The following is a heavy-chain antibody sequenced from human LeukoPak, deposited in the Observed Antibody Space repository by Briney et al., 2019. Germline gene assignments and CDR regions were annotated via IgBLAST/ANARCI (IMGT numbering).Heavy chain of an antibody. J-gene: IGHJ4*02. V-gene: IGHV3-23*01. CDR1: GFTFSSYA. CDR3: AKVQKTGIVGARDY. Sequence: PGGSLRPSCAASGFTFSSYAMSWVRQAPGKGLEWVSAISGSGGSTYYADSVKGRFTISRDNSKNTLYLQMNSLRAEDTAVYYCAKVQKTGIVGARDYWGQGTLVTVSS. D-gene: IGHD1-26*01. CDR2: ISGSGGST.